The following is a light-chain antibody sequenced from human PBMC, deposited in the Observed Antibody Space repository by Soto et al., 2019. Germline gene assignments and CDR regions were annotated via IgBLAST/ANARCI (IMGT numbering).Light chain of an antibody. V-gene: IGKV3-20*01. CDR2: GAS. Sequence: ESMLTQSPGTLSLSPGDRATLSCRASRSVSSRYITWYQQKPGQAPRLLIYGASIRATGIPDRFSGSGSGTDFTLTISRLEVEDFAVYYCQQFGDSPPAFTFGQGTKLEI. CDR1: RSVSSRY. J-gene: IGKJ2*01. CDR3: QQFGDSPPAFT.